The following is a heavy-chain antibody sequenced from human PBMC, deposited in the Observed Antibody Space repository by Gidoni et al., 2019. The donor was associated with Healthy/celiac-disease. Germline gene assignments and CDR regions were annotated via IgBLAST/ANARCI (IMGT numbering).Heavy chain of an antibody. J-gene: IGHJ6*03. Sequence: QVQLVESGGGVVQPGRSLRLSCAAAGFTFSSYAVHWVRQAPGKGLEWVAVISYDGSNKYYADSVKGRFTISRDNSKNTLYLQMNSLRAEDTAVYYCAREGLVHGALDYYYYMDVWGKGTTVTVSS. V-gene: IGHV3-30-3*01. CDR3: AREGLVHGALDYYYYMDV. CDR2: ISYDGSNK. CDR1: GFTFSSYA. D-gene: IGHD6-19*01.